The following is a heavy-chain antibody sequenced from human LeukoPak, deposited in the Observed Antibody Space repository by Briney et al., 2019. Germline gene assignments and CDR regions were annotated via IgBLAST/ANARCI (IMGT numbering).Heavy chain of an antibody. CDR3: AKDGVRGALDAFDI. CDR1: GGSISSYY. D-gene: IGHD1-26*01. Sequence: SETLSLTCTVSGGSISSYYWTWIRQPAGKGLEWIGRIYSSGSANYNPSLKSRVTMSVDSSKSQFSLKLSSVTAADTAVYYCAKDGVRGALDAFDIWGQGTMVTVSS. CDR2: IYSSGSA. V-gene: IGHV4-4*07. J-gene: IGHJ3*02.